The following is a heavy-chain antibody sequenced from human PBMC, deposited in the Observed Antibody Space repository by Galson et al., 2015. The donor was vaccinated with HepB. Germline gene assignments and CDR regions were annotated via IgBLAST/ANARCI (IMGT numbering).Heavy chain of an antibody. J-gene: IGHJ4*02. D-gene: IGHD3-3*01. CDR3: ARDMYYDFWSGFDY. V-gene: IGHV3-7*01. CDR2: IKQDGSEK. Sequence: SLRLSCAASGFTFSSYWMSWVRQAPGKGLEWVANIKQDGSEKYYVDSVKGRFTISRDNAKNSLYLQMNSLRAEDTAVYYCARDMYYDFWSGFDYWGQGTLVTVSS. CDR1: GFTFSSYW.